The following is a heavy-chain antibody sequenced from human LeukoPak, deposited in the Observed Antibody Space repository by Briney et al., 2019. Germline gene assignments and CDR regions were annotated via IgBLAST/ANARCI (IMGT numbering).Heavy chain of an antibody. Sequence: GGSLRLSCAASGFTFSSYRMSWVRQAPGKGLEWVSSISRSGSTKYYADSVKGRFTISRDNAKNSLFLQMNSLRAEDTAVYYCARGPTMKMDVWGKGTTVTVSS. CDR2: ISRSGSTK. CDR1: GFTFSSYR. CDR3: ARGPTMKMDV. V-gene: IGHV3-48*04. J-gene: IGHJ6*04. D-gene: IGHD3-22*01.